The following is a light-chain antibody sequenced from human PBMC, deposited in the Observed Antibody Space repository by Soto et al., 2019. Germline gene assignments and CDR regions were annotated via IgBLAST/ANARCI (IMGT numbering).Light chain of an antibody. J-gene: IGLJ3*02. CDR3: AAWDDSLSGVV. V-gene: IGLV1-47*01. CDR1: SSNIGSNY. CDR2: RTN. Sequence: QSVLTQPPSASGTPGQRVTISCSGSSSNIGSNYVYWYQQLPGTAPKLLIYRTNQRPSGVPDRFSGSKSGTSASLAISGLRSEDEANYYCAAWDDSLSGVVFGGGTKRTVL.